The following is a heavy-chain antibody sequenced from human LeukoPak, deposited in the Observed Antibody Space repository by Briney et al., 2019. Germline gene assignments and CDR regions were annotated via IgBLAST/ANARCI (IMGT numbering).Heavy chain of an antibody. CDR1: GYTFTSYG. J-gene: IGHJ6*03. Sequence: ASVKVSCKASGYTFTSYGISWVRQAPGQGLEWMGWISAYNGNTNYAQKLQGRVTMTTDTSTSTAYMELRSLRSDDTAVYYCARDCYGSGFHYYYYYYMDVWGKGTTVTISS. V-gene: IGHV1-18*01. CDR3: ARDCYGSGFHYYYYYYMDV. D-gene: IGHD3-10*01. CDR2: ISAYNGNT.